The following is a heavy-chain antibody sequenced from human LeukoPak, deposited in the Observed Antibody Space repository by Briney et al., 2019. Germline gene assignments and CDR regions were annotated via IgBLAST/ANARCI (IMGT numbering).Heavy chain of an antibody. CDR1: GGSISSSYW. V-gene: IGHV4-4*02. Sequence: SETLSLTCSVSGGSISSSYWWSWVRQPPGKGLEWIGEIYHSGSTNYNPSLKSRVTMSVDTSKSQFSLNLMSVTAADTAVYYCTRDTGTTGEVKFDPWGQGTLATVSS. J-gene: IGHJ5*02. CDR2: IYHSGST. CDR3: TRDTGTTGEVKFDP. D-gene: IGHD4-17*01.